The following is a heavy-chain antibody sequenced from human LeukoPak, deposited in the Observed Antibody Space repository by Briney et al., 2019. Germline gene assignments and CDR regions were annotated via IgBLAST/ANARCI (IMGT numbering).Heavy chain of an antibody. Sequence: PSETLSLTCTVSGDSISRFHWSWIRQPPEKRLEGIGYIYYSGNTNYNPSLKSRVTISLDASKNQFSLKLSSVTATDTAVYYCATLAVGAGGPEFQHWGQGSLVTVSS. CDR3: ATLAVGAGGPEFQH. CDR1: GDSISRFH. CDR2: IYYSGNT. V-gene: IGHV4-59*08. D-gene: IGHD1-26*01. J-gene: IGHJ1*01.